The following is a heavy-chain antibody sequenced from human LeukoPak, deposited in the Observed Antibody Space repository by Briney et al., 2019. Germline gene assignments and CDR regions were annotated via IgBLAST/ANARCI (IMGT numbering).Heavy chain of an antibody. Sequence: GGSLRLSCAASGFTFSLYWMNWVRRAPGKGLEWVANIKQDGSEKNYVDSVKGRFTISRDNAKNSLYLQMNNLRVEDTAMYYCAGGTGFIIQHWGQGTLVTLPS. D-gene: IGHD3-9*01. CDR1: GFTFSLYW. J-gene: IGHJ4*02. V-gene: IGHV3-7*03. CDR2: IKQDGSEK. CDR3: AGGTGFIIQH.